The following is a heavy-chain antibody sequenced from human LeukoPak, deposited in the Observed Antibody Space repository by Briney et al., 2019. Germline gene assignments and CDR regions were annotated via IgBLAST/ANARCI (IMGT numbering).Heavy chain of an antibody. CDR1: GYSISSGYY. CDR3: ARRLTMVRGVDY. Sequence: SETLSLTCAVSGYSISSGYYWGWIRQPPGKGLEWIGSIYLSGSTYYNPSLKSRVTISVDTSKNQFSLKLGSVTGADTAVYYCARRLTMVRGVDYWGQGTLVTVSS. D-gene: IGHD3-10*01. J-gene: IGHJ4*02. V-gene: IGHV4-38-2*01. CDR2: IYLSGST.